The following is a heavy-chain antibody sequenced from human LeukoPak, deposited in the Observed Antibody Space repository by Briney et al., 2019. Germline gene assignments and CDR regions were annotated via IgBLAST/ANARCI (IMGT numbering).Heavy chain of an antibody. CDR1: GFTFSNYG. Sequence: PGGSLRLSCAASGFTFSNYGMHWVRQAPGKGLEWVAVMSDDGSYKYYADSVKGRFTISRDNSKNTLYLQMNSLRTEDTALYYCAKGGATFKITFDYWGQGTLVTVSS. V-gene: IGHV3-30*18. CDR3: AKGGATFKITFDY. CDR2: MSDDGSYK. D-gene: IGHD1-26*01. J-gene: IGHJ4*02.